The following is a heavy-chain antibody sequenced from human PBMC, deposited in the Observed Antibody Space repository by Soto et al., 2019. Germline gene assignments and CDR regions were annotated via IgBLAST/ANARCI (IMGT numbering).Heavy chain of an antibody. CDR3: ARATYYYGSGSSRFDY. D-gene: IGHD3-10*01. CDR1: GYTFTSYY. V-gene: IGHV1-46*03. J-gene: IGHJ4*02. CDR2: ITPSGGTT. Sequence: QVQLVQSGAEVKKPGASVKVSCKASGYTFTSYYMHWVRQAPGPGLEWMGMITPSGGTTSYAQKLQGRVTMTGDTSTTTVYMELSSLGSEDTAVYYCARATYYYGSGSSRFDYWGQGTLVTVSS.